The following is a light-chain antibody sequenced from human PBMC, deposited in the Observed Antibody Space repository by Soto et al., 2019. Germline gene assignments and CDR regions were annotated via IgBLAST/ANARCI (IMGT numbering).Light chain of an antibody. CDR1: SSNVGGYNY. Sequence: QSVLTQPRSVSGSPGQSVTISCTGTSSNVGGYNYVSWYQQHPGKVPKLLIYDVNKRPSGVPDRFSGSKSGNTASLTISGLQAEDEADYYCCSYEGIYTSYVFGTGTKVTVL. V-gene: IGLV2-11*01. J-gene: IGLJ1*01. CDR3: CSYEGIYTSYV. CDR2: DVN.